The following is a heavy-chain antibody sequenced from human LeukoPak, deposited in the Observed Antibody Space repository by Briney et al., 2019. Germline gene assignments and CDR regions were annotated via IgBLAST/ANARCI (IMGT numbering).Heavy chain of an antibody. CDR3: AREPDGYYDSSGPLGY. Sequence: ASVKVSCKASGYTFTSYGISWVRQAPGQGLEWMAWISAYNGNTNYAQKLQGRVTMTTDTSTSTAYMELRSLRSDDTDVYYCAREPDGYYDSSGPLGYWGQGTLVTVSS. V-gene: IGHV1-18*01. J-gene: IGHJ4*02. CDR1: GYTFTSYG. CDR2: ISAYNGNT. D-gene: IGHD3-22*01.